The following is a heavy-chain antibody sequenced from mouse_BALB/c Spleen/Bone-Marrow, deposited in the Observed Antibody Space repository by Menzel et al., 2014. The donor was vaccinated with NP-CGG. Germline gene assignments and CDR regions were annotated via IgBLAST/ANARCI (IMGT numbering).Heavy chain of an antibody. J-gene: IGHJ1*01. CDR1: GFTFTDYY. CDR3: AREIINDYHWYFDV. Sequence: VQLKESGGGLVQPGGSLRLSCATSGFTFTDYYMSWVRQPPGKALEWLGFIRNKANGYTTEYSASVKGRFTISRDNSQSILYPQMNTLRAEDSATYYCAREIINDYHWYFDVWGAGTTVTVSS. CDR2: IRNKANGYTT. D-gene: IGHD2-4*01. V-gene: IGHV7-3*02.